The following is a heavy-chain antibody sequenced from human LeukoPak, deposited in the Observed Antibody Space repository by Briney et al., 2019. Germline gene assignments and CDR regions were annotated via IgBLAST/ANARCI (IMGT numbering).Heavy chain of an antibody. Sequence: GGSLRLSCGVSGFTFSSYGMHWVRQAPGKGLEWVAYIRYDGSNRHYADSVKGRFTISRDNSKNTLYLQMNSLRAEDTAVYYCAKLSWGSWGQGTLVTVSS. V-gene: IGHV3-30*02. J-gene: IGHJ4*02. D-gene: IGHD3-16*02. CDR3: AKLSWGS. CDR1: GFTFSSYG. CDR2: IRYDGSNR.